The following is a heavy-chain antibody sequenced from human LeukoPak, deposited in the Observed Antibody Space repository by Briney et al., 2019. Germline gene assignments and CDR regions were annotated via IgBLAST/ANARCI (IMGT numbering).Heavy chain of an antibody. D-gene: IGHD3-22*01. CDR3: TIYYDGSGFDF. V-gene: IGHV3-73*01. CDR2: IRSKANNYPT. J-gene: IGHJ5*01. Sequence: GGCLKLSRAASGFTFSGSALHWVRQFSGKGREWVGRIRSKANNYPTHYAASVKGRFTISRDDSKNTAYLQMNSLETEDTAVYYCTIYYDGSGFDFWGQGTLVTVSS. CDR1: GFTFSGSA.